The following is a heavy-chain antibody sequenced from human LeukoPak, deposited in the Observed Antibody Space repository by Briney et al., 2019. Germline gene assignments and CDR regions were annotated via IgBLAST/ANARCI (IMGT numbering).Heavy chain of an antibody. CDR2: ISGRGSST. J-gene: IGHJ4*02. V-gene: IGHV3-23*01. CDR3: ARDGWRFGELSDY. Sequence: PGGSLRLSCAASGFTFSSYVMSWVRQAPGKGLEWVSGISGRGSSTYYADSVKGRFTISRDNAKNSLYLQMNSLRDEDTAVYYCARDGWRFGELSDYWGQGTLVTVSS. CDR1: GFTFSSYV. D-gene: IGHD3-10*01.